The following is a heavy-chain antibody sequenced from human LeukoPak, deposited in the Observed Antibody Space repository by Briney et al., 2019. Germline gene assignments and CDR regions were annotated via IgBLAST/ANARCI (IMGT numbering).Heavy chain of an antibody. Sequence: QPGGSLRLSCAASGFTFSSYAMCWVRHAPGKGLEWVSAISGRGGSTYYADSLKGRFTISRDNSKNTLYLQMNSLRAEDTAVYYCAKVPYYYDSSAYFWGQGTLVTVSS. V-gene: IGHV3-23*01. CDR3: AKVPYYYDSSAYF. J-gene: IGHJ4*02. CDR2: ISGRGGST. D-gene: IGHD3-22*01. CDR1: GFTFSSYA.